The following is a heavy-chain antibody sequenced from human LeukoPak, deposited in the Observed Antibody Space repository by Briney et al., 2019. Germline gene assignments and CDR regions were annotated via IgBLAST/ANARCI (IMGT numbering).Heavy chain of an antibody. D-gene: IGHD3-22*01. CDR2: IYYSGST. CDR1: GGSISSSSYY. V-gene: IGHV4-39*01. J-gene: IGHJ4*02. Sequence: PSETLSLTCTVSGGSISSSSYYWGWIRQPPGKGLEWIGSIYYSGSTYYNPSLKSRVTISVDTSKNQFSLKLSSVTAADTAVYYCARLSSGYKTNFDYWGQGTLVTVSS. CDR3: ARLSSGYKTNFDY.